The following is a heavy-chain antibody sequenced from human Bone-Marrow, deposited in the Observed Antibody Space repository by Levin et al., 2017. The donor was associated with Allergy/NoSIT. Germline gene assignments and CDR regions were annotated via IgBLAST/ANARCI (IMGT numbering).Heavy chain of an antibody. J-gene: IGHJ4*02. V-gene: IGHV3-33*03. CDR2: IWFDGINK. CDR3: AGGRGSGTHYDVDY. CDR1: GLTFSDYG. D-gene: IGHD1-26*01. Sequence: RAGGSLRLSCAASGLTFSDYGMHWVRQAPGKGLEWVAVIWFDGINKYYGDSVKGRFTISRDNSKNTLYLQINSLRAEDTGLYYCAGGRGSGTHYDVDYWGQGTLVTVSS.